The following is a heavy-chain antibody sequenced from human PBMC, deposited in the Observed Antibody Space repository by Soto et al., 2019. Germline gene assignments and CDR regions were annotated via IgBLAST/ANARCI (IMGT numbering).Heavy chain of an antibody. D-gene: IGHD2-21*02. CDR2: ISSSSSTI. V-gene: IGHV3-48*01. CDR1: GFTFSSYS. J-gene: IGHJ4*02. CDR3: VKYSCPDCYSIGY. Sequence: PGGSLRLSCAASGFTFSSYSMNWVRQAPGKGLEWVSYISSSSSTIYYADSVKGRFTISRDNAKNSLYLQMNSLRAEDTAVYYCVKYSCPDCYSIGYWSLGTLVTVSS.